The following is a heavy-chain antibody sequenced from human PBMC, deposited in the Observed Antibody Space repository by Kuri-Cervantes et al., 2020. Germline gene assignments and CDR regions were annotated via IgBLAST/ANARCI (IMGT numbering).Heavy chain of an antibody. CDR2: IYTSGST. CDR1: GGSISSYY. CDR3: ASAGRDRDYYYGMDV. J-gene: IGHJ6*02. Sequence: SETLSLTCTVSGGSISSYYWSWIRQPAGKGLEWIGRIYTSGSTNYNPSLKSRVTMSVDTSKNQFSLKLSSVTAADTAVYYCASAGRDRDYYYGMDVWGQGTTVTVSS. V-gene: IGHV4-4*07. D-gene: IGHD3-10*01.